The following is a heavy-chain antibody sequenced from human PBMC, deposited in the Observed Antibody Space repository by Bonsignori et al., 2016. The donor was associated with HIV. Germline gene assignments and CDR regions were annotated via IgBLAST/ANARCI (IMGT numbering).Heavy chain of an antibody. V-gene: IGHV3-23*01. Sequence: WIRQPPEKGLEWVSAISHDGHTTYDADSVRGRFIISRDNDKNALFLQMNNLRGADTAVYFCANWGQEWEVFGMDNLDSSDYWGQGTLVTVSS. CDR3: ANWGQEWEVFGMDNLDSSDY. CDR2: ISHDGHTT. D-gene: IGHD1-26*01. J-gene: IGHJ4*02.